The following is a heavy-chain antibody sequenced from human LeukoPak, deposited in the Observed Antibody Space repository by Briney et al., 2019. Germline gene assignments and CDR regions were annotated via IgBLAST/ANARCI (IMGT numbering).Heavy chain of an antibody. CDR2: IYQSGST. Sequence: KPSETLSLTCTVSGGSISNYYWSWIRQPPGKGLEWIGYIYQSGSTDCNPSLKSRVTISVDTSKNQFSLKLSSVTAADTAVYFCVRDRELAYWGQGILVTVSS. CDR1: GGSISNYY. CDR3: VRDRELAY. V-gene: IGHV4-59*01. J-gene: IGHJ4*02. D-gene: IGHD1-1*01.